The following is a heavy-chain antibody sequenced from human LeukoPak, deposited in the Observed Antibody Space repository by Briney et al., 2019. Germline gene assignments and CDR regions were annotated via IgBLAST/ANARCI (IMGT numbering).Heavy chain of an antibody. Sequence: ASVKVSCKASGYTFTSYDINWVRQATGQGLEWMGWMNPNSGNTGYAQKFQGRVTITRDMSTSTAYMELSSLRSEDTAVYYCAASDSYGIENFDYWGQGTLVTVSS. V-gene: IGHV1-8*01. J-gene: IGHJ4*02. CDR1: GYTFTSYD. D-gene: IGHD5-18*01. CDR2: MNPNSGNT. CDR3: AASDSYGIENFDY.